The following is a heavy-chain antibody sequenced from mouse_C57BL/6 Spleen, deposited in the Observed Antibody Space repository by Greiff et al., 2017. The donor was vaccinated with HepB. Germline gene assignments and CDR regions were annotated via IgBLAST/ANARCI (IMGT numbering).Heavy chain of an antibody. CDR1: GYTFTSYW. J-gene: IGHJ2*01. Sequence: QVQLKQPGAELVKPGASVKMSCKASGYTFTSYWITWVRQRPGQGLEWIGDIYPGSGSTNYNEKFKSKATLTVDTSSSTAYMQLSSLTSEDSAVYYCARGYYEEGYFDYWGQGTTLTVSS. CDR3: ARGYYEEGYFDY. V-gene: IGHV1-55*01. D-gene: IGHD2-3*01. CDR2: IYPGSGST.